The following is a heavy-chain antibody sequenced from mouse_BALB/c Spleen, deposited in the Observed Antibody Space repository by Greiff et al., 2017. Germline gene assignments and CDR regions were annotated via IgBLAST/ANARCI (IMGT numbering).Heavy chain of an antibody. V-gene: IGHV5-12-1*01. CDR2: ISSGGGST. D-gene: IGHD1-1*02. CDR1: GFAFSSYD. CDR3: ARQDYGLYYAMDY. Sequence: DVMLVESGGGLVKPGGSLKLSCAASGFAFSSYDMSWVRQTPEKRLEWVAYISSGGGSTYYPDTVKGRFTISRDNAKNTLYLQMSSLKSEDTAMYYCARQDYGLYYAMDYWGQGTSVTVSS. J-gene: IGHJ4*01.